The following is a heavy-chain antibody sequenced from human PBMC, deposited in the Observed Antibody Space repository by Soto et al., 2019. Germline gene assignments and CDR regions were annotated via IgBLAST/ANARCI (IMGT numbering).Heavy chain of an antibody. CDR3: ARDGIGYSYGFSDY. V-gene: IGHV3-66*01. J-gene: IGHJ4*02. Sequence: GGSLRLSCAASGFTVSSKYMSWVRQAPGKGLEWVSLIQSGGPTYYADSVKGRFTISRDNSKNTLYLQMNSLRAEDTAVYYCARDGIGYSYGFSDYWDQGTLVTVSS. D-gene: IGHD5-18*01. CDR2: IQSGGPT. CDR1: GFTVSSKY.